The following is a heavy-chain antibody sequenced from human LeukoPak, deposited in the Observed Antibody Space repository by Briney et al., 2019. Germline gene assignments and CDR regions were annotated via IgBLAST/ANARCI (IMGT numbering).Heavy chain of an antibody. D-gene: IGHD5-18*01. CDR1: GFTFSSHW. CDR2: ISRDGRST. V-gene: IGHV3-74*01. Sequence: PGGSLRLSCAASGFTFSSHWMHWVRQVPGEGLVWVSRISRDGRSTAYADSVKGRFTISRDNAKNTLYLQMNGLRAEDTAVYYCTSDTVDTSLGIDYWGLGTLVTVSS. CDR3: TSDTVDTSLGIDY. J-gene: IGHJ4*02.